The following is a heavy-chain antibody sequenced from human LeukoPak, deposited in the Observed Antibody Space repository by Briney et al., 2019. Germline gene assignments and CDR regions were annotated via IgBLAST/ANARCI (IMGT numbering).Heavy chain of an antibody. J-gene: IGHJ3*02. CDR1: GDSVSSRAAS. CDR2: TYYRSKWYS. Sequence: SQTLSLTCAISGDSVSSRAASWNWIRQSPSRGLEWLGRTYYRSKWYSEYAGSVRGRITIDADTSKNQFSLQLHSVIPEDMAVYXCAXDXXNXXXXXFDXXXXGXMVTVS. V-gene: IGHV6-1*01. CDR3: AXDXXNXXXXXFDX.